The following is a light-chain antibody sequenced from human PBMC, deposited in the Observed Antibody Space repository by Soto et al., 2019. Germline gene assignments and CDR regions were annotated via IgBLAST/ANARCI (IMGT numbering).Light chain of an antibody. CDR1: SSDVGRYSY. CDR2: EVS. J-gene: IGLJ2*01. CDR3: SSYTSSSTLI. V-gene: IGLV2-14*01. Sequence: QSALTQPRSVSGSPGQSVSISCTGTSSDVGRYSYVSWYQQHPGKAPKLMIYEVSNRPSGVSNRFSGSKSGNTASLTISGLQAEDEADYYCSSYTSSSTLIFGGGTKLTVL.